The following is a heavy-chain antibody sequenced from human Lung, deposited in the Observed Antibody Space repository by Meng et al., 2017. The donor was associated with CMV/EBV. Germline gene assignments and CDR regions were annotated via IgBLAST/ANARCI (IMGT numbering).Heavy chain of an antibody. CDR3: ARDRDCSSTSCYDSVF. Sequence: SETXSLTCTVSGGSISSSSYYWGWIRQPPGKGLEWIGSIYYSGSTYYNPSLKSRVTISVDTSKNQFSLKLSSVTAADTAVYYCARDRDCSSTSCYDSVFWXQGTXVTVSS. J-gene: IGHJ4*02. CDR2: IYYSGST. CDR1: GGSISSSSYY. V-gene: IGHV4-39*07. D-gene: IGHD2-2*01.